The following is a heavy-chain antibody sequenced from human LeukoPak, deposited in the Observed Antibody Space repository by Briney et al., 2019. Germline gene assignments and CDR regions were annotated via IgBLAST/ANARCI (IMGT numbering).Heavy chain of an antibody. CDR1: GFSFSTYW. J-gene: IGHJ4*02. D-gene: IGHD3-10*01. CDR2: IISDGSYT. V-gene: IGHV3-74*01. Sequence: GGSLRLSCAASGFSFSTYWMHWVRQAPGKGLVWVSRIISDGSYTNYADSVRGRFTISRDNAKKTLYLQMSSLRVEDTAIYYCTRPSAGGGLAADYWGQGTLVTVSS. CDR3: TRPSAGGGLAADY.